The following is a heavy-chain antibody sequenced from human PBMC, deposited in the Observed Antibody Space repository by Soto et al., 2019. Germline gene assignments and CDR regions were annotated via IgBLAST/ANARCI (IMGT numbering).Heavy chain of an antibody. D-gene: IGHD2-15*01. CDR1: GDSVSSSDFY. CDR2: VYSPGTT. V-gene: IGHV4-61*08. J-gene: IGHJ6*02. Sequence: PSETLSLTCAVSGDSVSSSDFYWTWIRQPPGKPLEWIGYVYSPGTTNYSPSLKSRVDMSVDTSENQFSLKVRSVTAADAAVYFCPRVGKPVAPNGGKSAYFDAMDVGGPGTTVTVS. CDR3: PRVGKPVAPNGGKSAYFDAMDV.